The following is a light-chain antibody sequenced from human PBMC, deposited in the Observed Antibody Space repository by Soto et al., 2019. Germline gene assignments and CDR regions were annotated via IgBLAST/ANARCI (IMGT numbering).Light chain of an antibody. J-gene: IGLJ1*01. Sequence: LTQPPSASGSPGQSVTISCTGTTSDIGAYNYVSWYQQRPGKAPKLIIYEVTRRPSGVPDRIFGSKSYTTASLTVSGLQAEYVADYYCSSFEGITLFVSVTGTKLHV. CDR1: TSDIGAYNY. CDR3: SSFEGITLFV. CDR2: EVT. V-gene: IGLV2-8*01.